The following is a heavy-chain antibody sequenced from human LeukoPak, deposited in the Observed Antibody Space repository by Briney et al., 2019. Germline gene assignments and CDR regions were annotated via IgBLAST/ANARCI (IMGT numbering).Heavy chain of an antibody. CDR1: GGSISSGGYY. V-gene: IGHV4-61*08. J-gene: IGHJ4*02. D-gene: IGHD2-21*01. Sequence: SETLSLTCAVSGGSISSGGYYWSWIRQPPGKGLEWIGYIYYSGSTNYNPSLKSRVTISVDTSKNQFSLKLSSVTAADTAVYYCARGEGDRSGDPLDYWGQGTLVTVSS. CDR2: IYYSGST. CDR3: ARGEGDRSGDPLDY.